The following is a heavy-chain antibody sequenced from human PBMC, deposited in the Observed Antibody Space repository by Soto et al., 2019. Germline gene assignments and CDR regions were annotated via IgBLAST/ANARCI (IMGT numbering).Heavy chain of an antibody. CDR3: ARHGIDVWGYGMDV. CDR2: IDPSDSYT. V-gene: IGHV5-10-1*01. Sequence: GESLKISCKGSGYRFTSYWIAWVRQMSGKGLEWMGRIDPSDSYTNYSPSFQGHVTISADKSISTAYLQWSSLKASDTAMYYCARHGIDVWGYGMDVWGQGTTVTVSS. J-gene: IGHJ6*02. CDR1: GYRFTSYW. D-gene: IGHD7-27*01.